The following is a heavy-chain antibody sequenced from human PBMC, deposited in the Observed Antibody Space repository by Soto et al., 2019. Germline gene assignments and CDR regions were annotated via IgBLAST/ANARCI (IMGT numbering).Heavy chain of an antibody. CDR3: ARGGGRPYHNHEFDF. CDR1: GASITQYY. Sequence: SETLSLTCTVSGASITQYYWNWIRQSPGKGLEWIVSVSSTGSTVYNPSLTSRVTVSLDTPKNQFSLTLNSVTAADTAVYHCARGGGRPYHNHEFDFWXQGTLVNVS. J-gene: IGHJ4*02. V-gene: IGHV4-59*01. CDR2: VSSTGST. D-gene: IGHD6-25*01.